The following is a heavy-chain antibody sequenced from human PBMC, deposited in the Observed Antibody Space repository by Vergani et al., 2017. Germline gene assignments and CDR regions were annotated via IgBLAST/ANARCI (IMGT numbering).Heavy chain of an antibody. D-gene: IGHD6-6*01. Sequence: EVQLVESGGGLVQPGGSLRLSCAASGFTFSSYAMHWVRQAPGKGLEYVSAISSNGGSTYYANSVKGRFTISRDNSKNTLYLQMGSLRAEDMAVYYCARVNSIAARLNVAPPDYWGQGTLVTVSS. CDR1: GFTFSSYA. J-gene: IGHJ4*02. CDR3: ARVNSIAARLNVAPPDY. V-gene: IGHV3-64*01. CDR2: ISSNGGST.